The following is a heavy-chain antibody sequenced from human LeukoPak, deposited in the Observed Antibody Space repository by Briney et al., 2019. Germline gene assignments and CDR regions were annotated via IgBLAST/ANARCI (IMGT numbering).Heavy chain of an antibody. Sequence: GGSLRLSCAASGFTFSSYWMHWVRQAPGKGLVWVSRINSDGSSTSYADSVKGRFTISRDNSKNTLYLQMNSVRAEETAVYYCAIDPDASNYYGSGSYPDYWGQGTLVTVSS. J-gene: IGHJ4*02. D-gene: IGHD3-10*01. CDR2: INSDGSST. CDR3: AIDPDASNYYGSGSYPDY. V-gene: IGHV3-74*01. CDR1: GFTFSSYW.